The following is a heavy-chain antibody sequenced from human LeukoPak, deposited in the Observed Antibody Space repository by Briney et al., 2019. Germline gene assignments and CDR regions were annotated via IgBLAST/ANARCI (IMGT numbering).Heavy chain of an antibody. D-gene: IGHD3-22*01. Sequence: GRSLRLSCAASGFTFSSYAMHWVRQAPGKGLEWVAVISYDGSNKYYADSVKGRFTISRDNSKNTLYLQMNSLRAEDTAVYYCARETYDSSGYYWAYYYGMDVWGQGTTVTVSS. CDR3: ARETYDSSGYYWAYYYGMDV. J-gene: IGHJ6*02. V-gene: IGHV3-30-3*01. CDR1: GFTFSSYA. CDR2: ISYDGSNK.